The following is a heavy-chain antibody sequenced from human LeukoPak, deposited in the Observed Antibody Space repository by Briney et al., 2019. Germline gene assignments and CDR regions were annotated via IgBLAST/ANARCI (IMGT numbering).Heavy chain of an antibody. V-gene: IGHV3-30*01. Sequence: GRSLRLSCAASGFTFSSYAMHWVRQAPGKGLEWVAVISYDGSNKYYADSVKGRFTISRDNSKNTLYLQMNSLRAEDTAVYYCARSHERGYYFDYWGQGTLVTVSS. D-gene: IGHD3-10*01. CDR2: ISYDGSNK. J-gene: IGHJ4*02. CDR3: ARSHERGYYFDY. CDR1: GFTFSSYA.